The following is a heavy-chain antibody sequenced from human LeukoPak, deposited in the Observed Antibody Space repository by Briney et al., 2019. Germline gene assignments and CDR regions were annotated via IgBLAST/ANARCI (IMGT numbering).Heavy chain of an antibody. D-gene: IGHD3-3*01. Sequence: PSETLSLTCTVSGGSISSYYWSWIRPPAGKGLEWIGRIYTSGSTNYNPSLKSRVTMSVDTSKNQFSLKLSSVTAADTAVYYCARGPYYDFWSGPPPYYYYYMDVWGKGTTVTVSS. J-gene: IGHJ6*03. V-gene: IGHV4-4*07. CDR1: GGSISSYY. CDR2: IYTSGST. CDR3: ARGPYYDFWSGPPPYYYYYMDV.